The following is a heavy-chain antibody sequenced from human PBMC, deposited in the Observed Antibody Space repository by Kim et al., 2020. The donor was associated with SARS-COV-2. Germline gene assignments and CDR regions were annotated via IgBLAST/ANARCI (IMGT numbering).Heavy chain of an antibody. V-gene: IGHV3-33*06. J-gene: IGHJ4*02. D-gene: IGHD5-12*01. Sequence: SVKGRFTISRDNSKNTLYLQMNSLRAEDTAVYYCAKGGEYSGYDSYYFDYWGQGTLVTVSS. CDR3: AKGGEYSGYDSYYFDY.